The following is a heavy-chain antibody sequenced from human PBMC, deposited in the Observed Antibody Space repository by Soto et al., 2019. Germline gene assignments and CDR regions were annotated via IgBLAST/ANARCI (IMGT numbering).Heavy chain of an antibody. D-gene: IGHD2-8*02. Sequence: DTLSLTCTVSGASITGTSYWSWIRQPAGKGLEWIGRFSLSGTTNYNPSLRSRVTMSADVSKNQFSLRLTSVTAADTALYYCARGMTPPGAPAWYYFDSWGQGTLVTVSS. J-gene: IGHJ4*02. CDR2: FSLSGTT. CDR1: GASITGTSY. CDR3: ARGMTPPGAPAWYYFDS. V-gene: IGHV4-4*07.